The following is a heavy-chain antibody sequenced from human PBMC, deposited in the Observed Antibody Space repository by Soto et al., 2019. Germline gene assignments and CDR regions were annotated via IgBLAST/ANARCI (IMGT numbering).Heavy chain of an antibody. CDR1: GGSISSYY. V-gene: IGHV4-59*01. D-gene: IGHD6-6*01. Sequence: SETLSLTCTVSGGSISSYYWSWIRQPPGKGLEWIGYIYYSGSTNYNPSLKSRVTISVDTSKNQFSLKPSSVTAADTAVYYCARSSIARYYYYGMDVWGQGTTVTVSS. J-gene: IGHJ6*02. CDR3: ARSSIARYYYYGMDV. CDR2: IYYSGST.